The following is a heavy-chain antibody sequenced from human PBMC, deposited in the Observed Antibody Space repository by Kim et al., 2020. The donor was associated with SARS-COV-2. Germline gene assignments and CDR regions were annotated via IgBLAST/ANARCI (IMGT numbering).Heavy chain of an antibody. CDR1: GYTFTSYA. CDR3: ARVRPSEQWLVGDYFDY. D-gene: IGHD6-19*01. V-gene: IGHV7-4-1*02. CDR2: INTNTGNP. Sequence: ASVKVSCKASGYTFTSYAMNWVRQAPGQGLEWMGWINTNTGNPTYAQGFTGRFVFSLDTSVSTAYLQISSLKAEDTAVYYCARVRPSEQWLVGDYFDYWGQGTLVTGSP. J-gene: IGHJ4*02.